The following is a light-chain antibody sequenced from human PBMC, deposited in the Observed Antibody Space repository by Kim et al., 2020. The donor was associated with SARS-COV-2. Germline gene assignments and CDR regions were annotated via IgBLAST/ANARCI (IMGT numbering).Light chain of an antibody. CDR3: QAWDNSTAV. V-gene: IGLV3-1*01. J-gene: IGLJ1*01. CDR1: ELGDKF. Sequence: VSPGQTASITCSGDELGDKFACWYQQKAGQAPVLVIYKDNKRPSGIPERFSGSNSGNTATLTISGTQAMDEADYYCQAWDNSTAVFGAGTKVTVL. CDR2: KDN.